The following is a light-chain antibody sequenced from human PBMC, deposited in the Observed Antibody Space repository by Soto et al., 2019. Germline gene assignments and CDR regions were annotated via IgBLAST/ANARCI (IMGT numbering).Light chain of an antibody. CDR1: QSVSSY. Sequence: ENVYTQSPATLALSPGERATLSCRASQSVSSYLAWYQQKPGQAARLLISDASNRATGIPARFSGSGSGTDFTLTISSLEPEDFAVYYCQQRSNWPLTFGGGTRVDI. CDR3: QQRSNWPLT. V-gene: IGKV3-11*01. J-gene: IGKJ4*01. CDR2: DAS.